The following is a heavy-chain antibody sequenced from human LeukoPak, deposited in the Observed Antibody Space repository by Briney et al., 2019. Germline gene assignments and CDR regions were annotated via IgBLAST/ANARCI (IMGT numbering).Heavy chain of an antibody. J-gene: IGHJ4*02. CDR2: MYYSGTT. CDR3: ARLPMAVTPHVDY. CDR1: GGSITSYY. V-gene: IGHV4-59*01. D-gene: IGHD2-21*02. Sequence: SETLSLTCTVSGGSITSYYRSWIRQSPGKGLEGIGFMYYSGTTNYNPSLKSRVTISLGMSKNRFSLKLSSVTAADTAVYYCARLPMAVTPHVDYWGQGTLVTVSS.